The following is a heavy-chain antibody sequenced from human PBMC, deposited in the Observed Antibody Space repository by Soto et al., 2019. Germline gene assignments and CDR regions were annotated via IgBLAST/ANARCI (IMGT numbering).Heavy chain of an antibody. CDR2: MNPKTGNT. J-gene: IGHJ4*02. D-gene: IGHD4-17*01. Sequence: GASEKVSCKASGYTFTTYDIHWVRQATGQGLEWMGWMNPKTGNTGYSQQFLGRVTMTRDTSINTAYMELRSLRSEDTAVYYCGKDVGYGVTLFDFWGQGTLVTVSS. V-gene: IGHV1-8*01. CDR1: GYTFTTYD. CDR3: GKDVGYGVTLFDF.